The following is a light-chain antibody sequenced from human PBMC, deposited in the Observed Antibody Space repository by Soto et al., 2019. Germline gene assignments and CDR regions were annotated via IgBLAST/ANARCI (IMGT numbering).Light chain of an antibody. CDR1: KGISSH. J-gene: IGKJ4*01. Sequence: AIRMTQSPSSFSASTGDRVTITCRASKGISSHLAWYQVKPGKAPRLLIYTASYLESGVPSRFSGSGSGTDFTLTISSLHSEDFAVYYCQKYFSSPLTFGGGTKVEI. CDR2: TAS. CDR3: QKYFSSPLT. V-gene: IGKV1-8*01.